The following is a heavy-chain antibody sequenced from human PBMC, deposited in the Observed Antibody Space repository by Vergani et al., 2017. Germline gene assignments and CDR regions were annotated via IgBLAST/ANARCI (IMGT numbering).Heavy chain of an antibody. CDR1: GFTFSSYS. CDR3: ARSDSSGDYYNYYYMDV. CDR2: ISSSSSTI. Sequence: EVQLVESGGGLVQPGGSLRLSCAASGFTFSSYSMNWVRQAPGKGLEWVSYISSSSSTIYYADSVKGRFTISRDNAKNSLYLPMNSLRAEDTAVYYCARSDSSGDYYNYYYMDVWGKGTTVTVSS. J-gene: IGHJ6*03. V-gene: IGHV3-48*01. D-gene: IGHD3-22*01.